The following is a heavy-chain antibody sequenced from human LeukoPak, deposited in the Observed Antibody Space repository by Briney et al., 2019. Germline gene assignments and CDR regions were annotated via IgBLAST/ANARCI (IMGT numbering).Heavy chain of an antibody. CDR2: ISSSGSTI. CDR1: GFTFSDYY. V-gene: IGHV3-11*04. D-gene: IGHD6-13*01. Sequence: GGSLRLSCAASGFTFSDYYMSWIRQAPGKGLEWVSYISSSGSTIYYADSVKGRFTISRDNAKNSLYLQVNSLRAEDTAVYYCARGPSSLGWSSNWFDPWGQGTLVTVSS. J-gene: IGHJ5*02. CDR3: ARGPSSLGWSSNWFDP.